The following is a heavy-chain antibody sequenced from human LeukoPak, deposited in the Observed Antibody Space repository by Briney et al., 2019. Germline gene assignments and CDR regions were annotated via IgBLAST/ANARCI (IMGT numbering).Heavy chain of an antibody. CDR2: INAGNGKT. J-gene: IGHJ4*02. V-gene: IGHV1-3*01. CDR1: GYIFTDYA. Sequence: GASVKVSCKASGYIFTDYAIQWVRQASGQGLEWMGWINAGNGKTKYSQKFQGRVTITRDTSASTAYMELSGLRSDDTAVYYCARARWTSTVTTYYLDFWGQGTLVTVSS. CDR3: ARARWTSTVTTYYLDF. D-gene: IGHD4-17*01.